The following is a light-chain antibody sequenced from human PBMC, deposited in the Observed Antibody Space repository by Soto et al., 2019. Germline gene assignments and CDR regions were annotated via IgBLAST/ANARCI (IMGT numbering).Light chain of an antibody. CDR2: DAY. Sequence: LRLTHVNRSVSGGGGATLCCRSSQSFRGLLAWYQQKPGQAPRLLIYDAYNRATGIPPRFSGRGSATDSALTLSRFSDQASALSYYQQPHSPAVPLAQGTRLEIK. J-gene: IGKJ5*01. V-gene: IGKV3-11*01. CDR1: QSFRGL. CDR3: QQPHSPAVP.